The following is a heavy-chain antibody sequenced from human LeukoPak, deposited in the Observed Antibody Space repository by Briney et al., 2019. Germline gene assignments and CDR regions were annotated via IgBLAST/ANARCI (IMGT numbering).Heavy chain of an antibody. CDR2: IGTAGDT. Sequence: PGGSLRLSCAASGFTFSSYDMHWVRQATGKGLEWVSPIGTAGDTYYPGSVKGRFTISRENAKNSLYLQMNSLRAGDTAVYYCAREARYYYDSSGYYRKGAFDIWGQGTMVTVSS. J-gene: IGHJ3*02. CDR1: GFTFSSYD. D-gene: IGHD3-22*01. V-gene: IGHV3-13*01. CDR3: AREARYYYDSSGYYRKGAFDI.